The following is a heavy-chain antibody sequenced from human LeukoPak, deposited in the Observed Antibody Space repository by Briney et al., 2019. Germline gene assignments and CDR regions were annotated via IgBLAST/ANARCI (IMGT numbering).Heavy chain of an antibody. Sequence: GGSLRLSCAASGFTFSSYAMHWVRQAPGKGLGWVAVISYDGSNKYYADSVKGRFTISRDSAKNTLYLQMNSLRAEDTAVYYCARVGSDWFDPWGQGTLVTVSS. J-gene: IGHJ5*02. V-gene: IGHV3-30*04. CDR1: GFTFSSYA. D-gene: IGHD3-16*01. CDR2: ISYDGSNK. CDR3: ARVGSDWFDP.